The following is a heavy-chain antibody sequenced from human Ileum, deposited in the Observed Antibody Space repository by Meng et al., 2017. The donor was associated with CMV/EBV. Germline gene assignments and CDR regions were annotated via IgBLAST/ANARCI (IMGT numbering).Heavy chain of an antibody. J-gene: IGHJ4*02. V-gene: IGHV3-21*01. Sequence: GESLKISCAASGFNFSSYSMNWVRQAPGKGLEWGSSISSSSSYIYYADSVKGRFTISRDNAKNSLYLQMNSLRAEDTAVYYCARDLFCSSTSCYGEGDSTRYYFDYWGQGTLVTVSS. D-gene: IGHD2-2*01. CDR2: ISSSSSYI. CDR3: ARDLFCSSTSCYGEGDSTRYYFDY. CDR1: GFNFSSYS.